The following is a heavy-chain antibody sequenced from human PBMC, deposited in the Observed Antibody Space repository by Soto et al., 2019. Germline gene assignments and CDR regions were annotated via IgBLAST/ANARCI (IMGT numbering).Heavy chain of an antibody. D-gene: IGHD3-10*01. CDR3: AKLGPYDSESYSFRYNWIDP. CDR2: INPNNGDT. J-gene: IGHJ5*02. Sequence: ASVKVSCKPSGYTFIGYCIHWVRQAPGQGLEWMGWINPNNGDTNYAQKFQGWVTMTRDTSISTAYLELTRLKSAEDTAVYHCAKLGPYDSESYSFRYNWIDPWGQGTLVTVSS. CDR1: GYTFIGYC. V-gene: IGHV1-2*04.